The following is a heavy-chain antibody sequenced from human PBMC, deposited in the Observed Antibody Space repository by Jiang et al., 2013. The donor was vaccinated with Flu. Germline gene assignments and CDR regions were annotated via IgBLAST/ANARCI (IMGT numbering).Heavy chain of an antibody. D-gene: IGHD3-16*01. Sequence: LLKPSETLSLTCTVYGGSFSGYYWSWIRQPPGKGLEWIGEINHSGSTNYNPSLKSRVTISVDTSKNQFSLKLSSVTAADTAVYYCARLIRGWWRFDPWGQGTLVTVSS. CDR2: INHSGST. CDR1: GGSFSGYY. J-gene: IGHJ5*02. V-gene: IGHV4-34*01. CDR3: ARLIRGWWRFDP.